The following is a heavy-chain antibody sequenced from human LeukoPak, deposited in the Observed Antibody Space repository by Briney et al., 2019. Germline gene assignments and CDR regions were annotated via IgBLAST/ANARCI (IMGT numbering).Heavy chain of an antibody. CDR3: AKSIRGSSASFDY. CDR1: GFTFSSYA. CDR2: ISGSGGST. V-gene: IGHV3-23*01. Sequence: PGGSLRLSCAASGFTFSSYAMSWVRQAPGKGLEWVSAISGSGGSTYYADSVKGRFTISRDNSKNTLYLQMNSLRAEDTAVYCCAKSIRGSSASFDYWGQGTLVTVSS. D-gene: IGHD3-10*01. J-gene: IGHJ4*02.